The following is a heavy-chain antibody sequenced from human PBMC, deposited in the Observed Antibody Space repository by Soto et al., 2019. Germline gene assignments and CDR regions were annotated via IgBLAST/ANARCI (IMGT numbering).Heavy chain of an antibody. D-gene: IGHD2-8*02. J-gene: IGHJ4*02. Sequence: QVQLVESGGGVVQPGRSLRLSCAASGFTFSSCAMHWVRQVPGKGLEWLAVVSHDGSLYPYADSVKGRFSISRDNSRKTLYLQMNSLRPEDTAVYYCVKDRSDTWSFDYWGQGPLVTVSS. CDR2: VSHDGSLY. V-gene: IGHV3-30*18. CDR3: VKDRSDTWSFDY. CDR1: GFTFSSCA.